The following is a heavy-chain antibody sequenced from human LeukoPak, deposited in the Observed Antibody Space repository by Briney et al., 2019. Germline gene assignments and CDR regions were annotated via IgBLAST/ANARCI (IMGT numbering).Heavy chain of an antibody. D-gene: IGHD2-15*01. J-gene: IGHJ4*02. V-gene: IGHV3-48*03. Sequence: GGCLRLSRAASGFTFCRYEMSWVRQTPRERLEWVSYISSSGSTIYYAHSVKGGFTISRDIAKNSLYLQMNRLRAEDTAVYYCARDGDCSGGSCYRGRFDYWGQGTLVTDSS. CDR3: ARDGDCSGGSCYRGRFDY. CDR1: GFTFCRYE. CDR2: ISSSGSTI.